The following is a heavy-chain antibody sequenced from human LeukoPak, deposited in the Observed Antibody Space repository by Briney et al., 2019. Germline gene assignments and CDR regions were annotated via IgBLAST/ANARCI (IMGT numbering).Heavy chain of an antibody. CDR1: GYNFTSYW. Sequence: GESLQISCKGFGYNFTSYWISWVRQMPGKGLEWMGRVDPSDSYTNYSPSFQGHVTISADKSITTAYLQWSSLKASDTAMYYCARLRDGSIDYWGQGTLVTVSS. V-gene: IGHV5-10-1*01. J-gene: IGHJ4*02. CDR3: ARLRDGSIDY. CDR2: VDPSDSYT.